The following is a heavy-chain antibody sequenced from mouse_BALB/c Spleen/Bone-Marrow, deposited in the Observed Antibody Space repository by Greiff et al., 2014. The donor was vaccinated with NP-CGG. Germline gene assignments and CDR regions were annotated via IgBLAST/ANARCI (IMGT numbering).Heavy chain of an antibody. D-gene: IGHD2-10*02. Sequence: LQESGPELVKPGASVKMSCKASGYTFTSYVMHWVKQKPGQGLEWIGYIHPYNDGTKYNEKFKGKATLTSDKSSSTAYMELSSLTSEDSAIYYCARRYGNYYLDYWGQGTTFTVSS. CDR3: ARRYGNYYLDY. J-gene: IGHJ2*01. CDR2: IHPYNDGT. CDR1: GYTFTSYV. V-gene: IGHV1-14*01.